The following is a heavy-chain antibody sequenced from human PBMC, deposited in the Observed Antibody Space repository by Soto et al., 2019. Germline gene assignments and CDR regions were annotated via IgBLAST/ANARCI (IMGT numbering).Heavy chain of an antibody. J-gene: IGHJ4*02. CDR2: INSDGSST. CDR1: GFTFSSYW. V-gene: IGHV3-74*01. Sequence: GGSLRLSCAASGFTFSSYWMHWVRQAPGKGLVWVSRINSDGSSTSYADSVKGRFTISRDNAKNTLYLQMNSLRAEDTAVYYCARDHYYYDSSGYLTSYDYWGQGTLVTVSS. D-gene: IGHD3-22*01. CDR3: ARDHYYYDSSGYLTSYDY.